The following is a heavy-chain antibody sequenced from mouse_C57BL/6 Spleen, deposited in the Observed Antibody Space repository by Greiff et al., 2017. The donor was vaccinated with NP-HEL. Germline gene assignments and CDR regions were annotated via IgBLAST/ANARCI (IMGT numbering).Heavy chain of an antibody. D-gene: IGHD2-4*01. CDR1: GYTFTSYG. CDR3: ARSGDYDDIYYYAMDY. CDR2: IYPRSGNT. V-gene: IGHV1-81*01. Sequence: VKLMESGAELARPGASVKLSCKASGYTFTSYGISWVKQRTGQGLEWIGEIYPRSGNTYYNEKFKGKATLTADKSSSTAYMELRSLTSEDSAVYFCARSGDYDDIYYYAMDYWGQGTSVTVSS. J-gene: IGHJ4*01.